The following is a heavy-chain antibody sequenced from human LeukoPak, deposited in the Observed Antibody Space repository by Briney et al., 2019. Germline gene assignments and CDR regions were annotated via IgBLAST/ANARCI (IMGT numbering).Heavy chain of an antibody. D-gene: IGHD2-8*01. CDR3: AKDRIEEYCTNGVCYGGQGEFDP. CDR2: ISGSGGST. J-gene: IGHJ5*02. V-gene: IGHV3-23*01. Sequence: GGSLRLSCAASGFTFSSYAMSWVRQAPGKGLEWVSAISGSGGSTYYADSVKGRFTTSRDNSKNTLYLQMNSLRAEDTAVYYCAKDRIEEYCTNGVCYGGQGEFDPWGQGTLVTVSS. CDR1: GFTFSSYA.